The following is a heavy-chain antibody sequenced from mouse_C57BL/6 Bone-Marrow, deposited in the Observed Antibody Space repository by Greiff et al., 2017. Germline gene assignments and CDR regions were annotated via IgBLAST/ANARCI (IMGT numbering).Heavy chain of an antibody. J-gene: IGHJ3*01. Sequence: EVMLVESGGDLVKPGGSLKLSCAASGFTFSSYGMSWVRQTPDKRLEWVATISSGGSYTYYPDSVKGRCTISRDNAKNTLYRQMSSLKSEDTAMYYCARGGSWFAYWGQGTLVTVSA. CDR3: ARGGSWFAY. CDR2: ISSGGSYT. CDR1: GFTFSSYG. V-gene: IGHV5-6*01.